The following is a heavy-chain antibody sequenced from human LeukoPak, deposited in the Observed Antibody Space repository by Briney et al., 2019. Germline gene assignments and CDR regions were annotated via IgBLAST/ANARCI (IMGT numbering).Heavy chain of an antibody. V-gene: IGHV4-59*01. J-gene: IGHJ2*01. CDR2: MSYSGTT. CDR1: GGSISSYY. CDR3: ARVKKPDIVVVPAATHYWYFDL. D-gene: IGHD2-2*01. Sequence: SETLSLTCTVSGGSISSYYWNWIRQPPGKGLEWIGYMSYSGTTNYNPSLKSRVTISIDTSKSQFSMKLNSVIAADTAVYYCARVKKPDIVVVPAATHYWYFDLWGRGTLVTVSS.